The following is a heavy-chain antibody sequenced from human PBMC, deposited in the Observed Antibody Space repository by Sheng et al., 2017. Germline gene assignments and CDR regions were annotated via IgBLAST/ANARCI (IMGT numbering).Heavy chain of an antibody. D-gene: IGHD3-10*01. CDR2: IYSGGST. CDR1: GFTVSSNY. J-gene: IGHJ6*03. CDR3: ARYGSGSYYNWEGYYYYYMDV. V-gene: IGHV3-66*02. Sequence: EVQLVESGGGLVQPGGSLRLSCAASGFTVSSNYMSWVRQAPGKGLEWVSVIYSGGSTYYADSVKGRFTISRDNSKNTLYLQMNSLRAEDTAVYYCARYGSGSYYNWEGYYYYYMDVWGKGTTVTVSS.